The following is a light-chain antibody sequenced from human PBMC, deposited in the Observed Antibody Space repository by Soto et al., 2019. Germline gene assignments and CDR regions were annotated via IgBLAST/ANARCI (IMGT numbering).Light chain of an antibody. V-gene: IGLV1-40*01. CDR2: GNS. CDR1: SSNIGAGYD. CDR3: QSYDSSLSAL. J-gene: IGLJ3*02. Sequence: QSVLTQPPSVSGAPGQRVTISCTGSSSNIGAGYDVHWYQQLPGTAPKLLIYGNSNRPSGVPDRFSGSKSGTSASLPITGLQAEDGADYYCQSYDSSLSALFGGGTKLTVL.